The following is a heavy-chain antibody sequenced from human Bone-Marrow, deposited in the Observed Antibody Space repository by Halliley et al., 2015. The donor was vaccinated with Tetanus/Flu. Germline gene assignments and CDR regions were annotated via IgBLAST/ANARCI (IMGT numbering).Heavy chain of an antibody. D-gene: IGHD2-15*01. CDR2: IWFDGSKE. CDR1: GFDFRNYG. J-gene: IGHJ4*02. CDR3: VRDGLHSVRGLAF. V-gene: IGHV3-33*01. Sequence: LSLTCAASGFDFRNYGMHWGRQAPGKGLEWVAVIWFDGSKEYYADSVKGRFTISRDNPKNTLYLQMSSLRAEDTALYYCVRDGLHSVRGLAFWGQGTLVTVPS.